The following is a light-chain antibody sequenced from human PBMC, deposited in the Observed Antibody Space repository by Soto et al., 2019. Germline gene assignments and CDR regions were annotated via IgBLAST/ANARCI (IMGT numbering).Light chain of an antibody. CDR1: SSNIGAGYD. J-gene: IGLJ3*02. CDR2: GFN. V-gene: IGLV1-40*01. CDR3: QSYDSSLSGSV. Sequence: QSVLTQPPSVSGAPGQRVTISCTGSSSNIGAGYDVHWYQHLPGTAPKLLIFGFNNRPSGFPDRFSGSKSVTSASLAITGLQAEDEADYYCQSYDSSLSGSVFGGGTKLTVL.